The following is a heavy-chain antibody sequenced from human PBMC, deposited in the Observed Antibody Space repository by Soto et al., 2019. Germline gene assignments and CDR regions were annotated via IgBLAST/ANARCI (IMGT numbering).Heavy chain of an antibody. D-gene: IGHD6-19*01. V-gene: IGHV4-34*01. CDR1: GGSFSGYY. Sequence: SETLFLTCAVYGGSFSGYYWSWIRQPPGKGLEWIGEINHSGSTNYNPSLKSRVTISVDTSKNQFSLKLSSVTAADTAVYYCARVRLAVAGTVVRYYYGMDVWGQGTTVTVSS. CDR2: INHSGST. CDR3: ARVRLAVAGTVVRYYYGMDV. J-gene: IGHJ6*02.